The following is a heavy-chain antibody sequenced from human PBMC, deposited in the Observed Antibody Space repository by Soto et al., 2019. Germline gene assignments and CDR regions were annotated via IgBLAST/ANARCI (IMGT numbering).Heavy chain of an antibody. J-gene: IGHJ6*02. CDR1: GFTFSSNT. CDR3: ARDSVRDYLYYYYGMDV. CDR2: IGTSSSYI. Sequence: GESLKISGAASGFTFSSNTMNWVRQAPWRGLEWVSSIGTSSSYIYYADSVKGRFTISRDNAKNSLFLQMNSLRADDTAVYYCARDSVRDYLYYYYGMDVWGQGTTVTVSS. D-gene: IGHD4-17*01. V-gene: IGHV3-21*01.